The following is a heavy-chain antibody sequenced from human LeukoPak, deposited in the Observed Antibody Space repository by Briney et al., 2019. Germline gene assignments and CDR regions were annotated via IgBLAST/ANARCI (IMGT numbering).Heavy chain of an antibody. V-gene: IGHV4-31*03. CDR1: GGSISSGGYY. CDR2: IYYSGST. D-gene: IGHD4-17*01. J-gene: IGHJ5*02. Sequence: SQTLSLTCTVSGGSISSGGYYWSWIRQHPGKGLEWIGYIYYSGSTYYNPSLKSRVTISVDTSKNQFPLKLSSVTAADTAVYYCARAVTVPRVKYNWFDPWGQGTLVTVSS. CDR3: ARAVTVPRVKYNWFDP.